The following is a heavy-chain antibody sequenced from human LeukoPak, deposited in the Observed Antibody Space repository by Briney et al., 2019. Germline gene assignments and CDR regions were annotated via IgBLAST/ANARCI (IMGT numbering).Heavy chain of an antibody. V-gene: IGHV1-69*05. D-gene: IGHD3-22*01. CDR1: GGTFSSYA. Sequence: GASVKVSCKASGGTFSSYAISWVRQAPGQGLEWMGGIIPIFGTANYAQKFQGRVTITTDESTSTAYMELSSLRSEDTAVYYCARGLYYYDSGGSSLDPWGQGTLVTVSS. CDR2: IIPIFGTA. J-gene: IGHJ5*02. CDR3: ARGLYYYDSGGSSLDP.